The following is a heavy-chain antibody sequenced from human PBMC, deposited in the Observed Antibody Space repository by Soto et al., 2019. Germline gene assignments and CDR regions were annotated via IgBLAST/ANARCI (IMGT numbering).Heavy chain of an antibody. CDR3: ASTSH. J-gene: IGHJ4*02. Sequence: QVQLVESGGGVVHPGRSLRLSCAASGITFSSYGMNWVRQAPGKGLEWVAVIWYDGSNKYYADSVKGRFTISRDNSKNRVYLQMNSLRVEDTAVYHCASTSHWGQGTLVTVSS. CDR1: GITFSSYG. V-gene: IGHV3-33*01. CDR2: IWYDGSNK.